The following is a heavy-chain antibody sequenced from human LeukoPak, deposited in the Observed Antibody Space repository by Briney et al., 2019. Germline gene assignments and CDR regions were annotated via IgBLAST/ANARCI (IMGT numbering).Heavy chain of an antibody. CDR2: ISYDGSNK. V-gene: IGHV3-30*04. Sequence: GRSLRLSCAASGFTFSSYAMHWVRQAPGKGLEWVAVISYDGSNKYYADSVKGRFTISRDNSENTLYLQMNSPRAEDTAVYYCARQYRGYSYGQPFDYWGQGTLVAVSS. CDR3: ARQYRGYSYGQPFDY. D-gene: IGHD5-18*01. CDR1: GFTFSSYA. J-gene: IGHJ4*02.